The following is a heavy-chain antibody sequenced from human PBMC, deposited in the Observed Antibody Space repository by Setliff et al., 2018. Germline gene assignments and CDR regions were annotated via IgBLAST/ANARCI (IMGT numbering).Heavy chain of an antibody. CDR3: AKHRSYFDY. CDR2: IYHSGST. Sequence: SETLSLTCTVSGFSISNDYFWGWIRQPPGKGLEWIGSIYHSGSTSYYPSLKSRVTISVDTSKNQFSLNLSSVTAADTAVYYCAKHRSYFDYWGQGTLVTVST. V-gene: IGHV4-38-2*02. J-gene: IGHJ4*02. CDR1: GFSISNDYF.